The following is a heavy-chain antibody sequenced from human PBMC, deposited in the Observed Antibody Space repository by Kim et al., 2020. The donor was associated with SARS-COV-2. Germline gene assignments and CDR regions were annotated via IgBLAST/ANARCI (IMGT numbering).Heavy chain of an antibody. D-gene: IGHD3-3*01. CDR2: IYYSGST. V-gene: IGHV4-31*03. CDR3: AGDGGDSPNYDFWSGYYPTYYYYGMDV. J-gene: IGHJ6*02. CDR1: GGSISSGGYY. Sequence: SETLSLTCTVSGGSISSGGYYWSWIRQHPGKGLEWIGYIYYSGSTYYNPSLKSRVTISVDTSKNQFSLKLSSVTAADTAVYYCAGDGGDSPNYDFWSGYYPTYYYYGMDVWGQGTTVTVSS.